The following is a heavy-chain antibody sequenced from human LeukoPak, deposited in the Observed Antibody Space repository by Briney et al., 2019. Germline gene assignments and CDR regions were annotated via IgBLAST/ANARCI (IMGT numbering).Heavy chain of an antibody. D-gene: IGHD6-19*01. CDR2: ISTAGTTI. CDR3: ARDRGSGWTGYFDY. V-gene: IGHV3-11*01. CDR1: GFIFSDYY. J-gene: IGHJ4*02. Sequence: GGSLRLSCAASGFIFSDYYMSWIRQAPGKGLEWVSYISTAGTTIYYIDSVKGRFTISRDNAKNSLYLQMNSLRAEDTAVYYCARDRGSGWTGYFDYWGQGILVTVSS.